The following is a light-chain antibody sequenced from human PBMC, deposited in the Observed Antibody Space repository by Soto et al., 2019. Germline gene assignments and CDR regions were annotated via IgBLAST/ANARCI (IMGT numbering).Light chain of an antibody. CDR1: SSDVGTYNS. Sequence: QSALTQPRSVSGSPGQSVTISCTGTSSDVGTYNSVSWYQQHPDKAPKLIIYDVNKRPSGVPGRFSGSMSGNTASLTISGLQADDEADSHCSSYAGNYTLDFGGGTKLTVL. CDR2: DVN. V-gene: IGLV2-11*01. CDR3: SSYAGNYTLD. J-gene: IGLJ2*01.